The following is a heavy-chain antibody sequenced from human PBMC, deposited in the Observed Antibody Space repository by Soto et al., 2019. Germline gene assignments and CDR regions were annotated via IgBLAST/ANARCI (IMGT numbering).Heavy chain of an antibody. D-gene: IGHD3-10*01. Sequence: EASVKVSCKASGGTFSSYAISWVRQAPGQGLEWMGGIIPIFGTANYAQKFQGRVTITADESTSTAYMELSSLRSEDTAVYYCASIPMVREPPRAFDIWGQGTMVTVSS. J-gene: IGHJ3*02. CDR2: IIPIFGTA. CDR3: ASIPMVREPPRAFDI. CDR1: GGTFSSYA. V-gene: IGHV1-69*13.